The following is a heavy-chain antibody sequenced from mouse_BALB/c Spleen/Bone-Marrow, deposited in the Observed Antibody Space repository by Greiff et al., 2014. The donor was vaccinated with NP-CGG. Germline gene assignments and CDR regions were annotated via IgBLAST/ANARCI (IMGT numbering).Heavy chain of an antibody. J-gene: IGHJ2*01. Sequence: EVKLMESGPDLVKPGAPVKISCKASGYSFTGYYMHWVKQSHGKSLEWIGRVNPNNGGTSYNQKFKGKAILTVDKSSSTAYMELRSLTSEDSAVYYCARRGDGYFDYWGQGTTLTVSS. CDR2: VNPNNGGT. D-gene: IGHD2-3*01. CDR1: GYSFTGYY. V-gene: IGHV1-26*01. CDR3: ARRGDGYFDY.